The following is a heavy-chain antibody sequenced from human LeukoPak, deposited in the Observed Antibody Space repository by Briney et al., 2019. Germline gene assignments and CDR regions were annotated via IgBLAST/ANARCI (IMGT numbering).Heavy chain of an antibody. Sequence: PGGSLRLSCAASGFTFSNAWMSWVRQAPGKGLEWVGRIKSKTDGGTTDYAAPVKGRFTISRDGSKNTLYLQMNSLKTEDTAVYYCTAIVGGYYFDYWGQGTLVTVSS. CDR1: GFTFSNAW. V-gene: IGHV3-15*01. CDR3: TAIVGGYYFDY. J-gene: IGHJ4*02. CDR2: IKSKTDGGTT. D-gene: IGHD1-26*01.